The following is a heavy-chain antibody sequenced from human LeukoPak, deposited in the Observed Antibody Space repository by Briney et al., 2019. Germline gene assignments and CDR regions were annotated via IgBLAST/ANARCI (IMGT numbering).Heavy chain of an antibody. V-gene: IGHV3-23*01. CDR3: AKQSDDYVWGSYPHLHS. Sequence: GGSLRLSCAGSGFTFSSYDMSWVRQAPGKGLEWVSGTSGSGDITYYADSVKGRFTISRDNSKNTLYLQMNSLRAEDTAIYYCAKQSDDYVWGSYPHLHSWGQGTLVTVSS. CDR1: GFTFSSYD. D-gene: IGHD3-16*02. CDR2: TSGSGDIT. J-gene: IGHJ4*02.